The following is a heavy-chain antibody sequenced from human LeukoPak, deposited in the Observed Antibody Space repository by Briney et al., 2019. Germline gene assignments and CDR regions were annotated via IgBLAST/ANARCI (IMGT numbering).Heavy chain of an antibody. D-gene: IGHD3-22*01. CDR3: AGDRYYYDSSGYPPTWGIGY. J-gene: IGHJ4*02. CDR2: IIPIFGTA. CDR1: GGTFSSYA. Sequence: ASVKVSCKASGGTFSSYAISWVRQAPGQGLEWMGRIIPIFGTANYAQKFQGRVTITTDESTSTAYMELSSLRSEDTAVYYCAGDRYYYDSSGYPPTWGIGYWGQGTLVTVSS. V-gene: IGHV1-69*05.